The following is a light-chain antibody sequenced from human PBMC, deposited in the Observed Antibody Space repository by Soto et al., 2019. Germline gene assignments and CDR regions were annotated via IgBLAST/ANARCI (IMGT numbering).Light chain of an antibody. CDR2: KAS. CDR3: QQYDSVFT. J-gene: IGKJ5*01. V-gene: IGKV1-5*03. CDR1: QTISSW. Sequence: DIQMTQSPSTLCGCAGDRVTMTCRASQTISSWLAWYQQKPGKAPKLLIYKASTLKSGVPSRFSGSGSGTDFTFTISSLQAEDIATYFCQQYDSVFTFGQGTRLEIK.